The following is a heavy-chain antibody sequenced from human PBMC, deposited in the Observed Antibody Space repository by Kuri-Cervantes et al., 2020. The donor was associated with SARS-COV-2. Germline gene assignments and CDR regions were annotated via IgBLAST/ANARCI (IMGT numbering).Heavy chain of an antibody. CDR2: INPIFGTA. CDR3: ARDLGDGYNFAGDAFDI. J-gene: IGHJ3*02. Sequence: SVKVSCKASGYTFSSYTISWVRQAPGQGLEWMGGINPIFGTANYAQKFQGRVTITTDTSTSTAYMELSSLRSEDTAVYYCARDLGDGYNFAGDAFDIWGQGTMVTVSS. D-gene: IGHD5-24*01. V-gene: IGHV1-69*05. CDR1: GYTFSSYT.